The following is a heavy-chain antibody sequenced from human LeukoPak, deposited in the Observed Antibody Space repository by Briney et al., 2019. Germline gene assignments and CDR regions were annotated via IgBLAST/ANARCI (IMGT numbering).Heavy chain of an antibody. CDR2: ISYDGSNK. CDR1: GFTFSSYA. CDR3: ARVNWNYLAVDY. V-gene: IGHV3-30-3*01. Sequence: PGRSLRLSCAASGFTFSSYAMHWVRQAPGKGLEWVAVISYDGSNKYYADSVKGRFTISRDNSKNTLYLQMNSLRAEDTAEYYCARVNWNYLAVDYWGQGTLVTVSS. J-gene: IGHJ4*02. D-gene: IGHD1-7*01.